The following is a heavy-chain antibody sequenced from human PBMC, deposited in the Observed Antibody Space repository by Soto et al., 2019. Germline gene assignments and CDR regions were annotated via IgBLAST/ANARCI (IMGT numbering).Heavy chain of an antibody. Sequence: QVQLVESGGGVVQPGRSLRLSCAASGFIFSNYGMHWCRQAPGKGLEWVAVIWYDGSHESYADSVKGRFTISRDNSKNTLFLQMNSLRAEDTAVYYCARDRYSYDSRAYQGVDWYFDLWGRGTLVTVSS. CDR3: ARDRYSYDSRAYQGVDWYFDL. D-gene: IGHD3-22*01. J-gene: IGHJ2*01. V-gene: IGHV3-33*01. CDR2: IWYDGSHE. CDR1: GFIFSNYG.